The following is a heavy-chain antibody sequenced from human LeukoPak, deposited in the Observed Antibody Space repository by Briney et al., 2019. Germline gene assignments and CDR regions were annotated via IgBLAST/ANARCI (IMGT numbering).Heavy chain of an antibody. J-gene: IGHJ6*03. CDR3: ARADSANYYESERYFNYFYMDV. Sequence: SETLSLTCTVSGGSISGHYWNWVRQPPGEELEFIGYMYYTGNTNYNPSLKSRVTISIDTSKNQFSLRLSSVTAADTAVYFCARADSANYYESERYFNYFYMDVWGRGTTVTVSS. CDR1: GGSISGHY. CDR2: MYYTGNT. D-gene: IGHD3-10*01. V-gene: IGHV4-59*11.